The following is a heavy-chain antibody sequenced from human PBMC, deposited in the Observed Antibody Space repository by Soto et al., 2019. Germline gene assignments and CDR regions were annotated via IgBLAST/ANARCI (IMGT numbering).Heavy chain of an antibody. J-gene: IGHJ4*02. CDR2: IYTSGST. CDR3: ARMVDYYDSSGRDY. Sequence: SETLSLTCTVSGGSISSYYWIWIRQPAGKGLEWIGRIYTSGSTNYNPSLKSRVTMSVDTSKNQFSLKLSSVTAADTAVYYCARMVDYYDSSGRDYWGQGTLVTVSS. V-gene: IGHV4-4*07. D-gene: IGHD3-22*01. CDR1: GGSISSYY.